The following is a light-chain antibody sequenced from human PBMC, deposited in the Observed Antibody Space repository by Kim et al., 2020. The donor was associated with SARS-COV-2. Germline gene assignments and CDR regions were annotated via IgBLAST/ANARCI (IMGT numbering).Light chain of an antibody. V-gene: IGKV4-1*01. CDR3: QQFYSPPKT. CDR1: QNILFSSNNMNF. J-gene: IGKJ2*01. CDR2: WSS. Sequence: ATLTCKSSQNILFSSNNMNFLVCYQQTPLQPPRLLISWSSTRESGFPDRFIATGSGTYFTLTIISLQAEDVAVYYCQQFYSPPKTFGQGTKLEI.